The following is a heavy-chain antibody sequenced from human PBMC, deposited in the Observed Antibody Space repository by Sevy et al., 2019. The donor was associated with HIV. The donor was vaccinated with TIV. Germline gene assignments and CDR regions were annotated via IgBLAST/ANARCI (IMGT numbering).Heavy chain of an antibody. D-gene: IGHD5-18*01. J-gene: IGHJ4*02. Sequence: SETLSLTCTVSGGSISSGGYYWSWIRQHPGKGLEWIGYIYYSGRTYYNPSLKSRVSILVDTSKNQFSLKLSSVTAADTAVYYCARRTHSYGIYFDYWGQGTLVTVSS. CDR1: GGSISSGGYY. CDR3: ARRTHSYGIYFDY. V-gene: IGHV4-31*03. CDR2: IYYSGRT.